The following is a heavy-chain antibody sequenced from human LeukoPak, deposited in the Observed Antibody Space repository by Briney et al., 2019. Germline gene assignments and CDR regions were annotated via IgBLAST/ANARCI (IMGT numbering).Heavy chain of an antibody. CDR3: VREAATDYYDSSGYYRQTEVFDA. J-gene: IGHJ3*01. CDR1: GGSVRSDSYY. V-gene: IGHV4-61*01. Sequence: SETLSLTCTVSGGSVRSDSYYWSWIRQPPGKGLEWIGYVYYSGSTNYNPSLKSRVTISVDTSRNQFSLKLRSVTAADTAVYYCVREAATDYYDSSGYYRQTEVFDAWGQGTMVTVSS. D-gene: IGHD3-22*01. CDR2: VYYSGST.